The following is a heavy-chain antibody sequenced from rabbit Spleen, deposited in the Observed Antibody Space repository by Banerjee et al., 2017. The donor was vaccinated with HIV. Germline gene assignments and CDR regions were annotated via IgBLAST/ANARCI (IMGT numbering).Heavy chain of an antibody. D-gene: IGHD1-1*01. V-gene: IGHV1S7*01. CDR3: AREDVGGSVSL. CDR1: GIDFTNYY. Sequence: QLTETGGGLVQPGGSLTLSCKASGIDFTNYYITWVRQAPGKGLEWIGIIYPIIQTTYYANWVNGRFTISSDNAQNTVDLQMNSLTAADTATYFCAREDVGGSVSLWGPGTLVTVS. J-gene: IGHJ4*01. CDR2: IYPIIQTT.